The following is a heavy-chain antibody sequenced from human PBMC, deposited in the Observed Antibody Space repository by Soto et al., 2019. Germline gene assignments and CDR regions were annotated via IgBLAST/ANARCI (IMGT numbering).Heavy chain of an antibody. CDR1: GGSIGSYDYY. CDR3: ASYRVGHAFDI. V-gene: IGHV4-30-4*01. Sequence: PSETLSLTCTVSGGSIGSYDYYWSWIRQPPGKGLEWIGYIYYSGSTYYNPSLKSRVTISVDTSKNQFSLKLSSVTAADTAVYYCASYRVGHAFDIWGQGTMVTVSS. CDR2: IYYSGST. D-gene: IGHD2-21*01. J-gene: IGHJ3*02.